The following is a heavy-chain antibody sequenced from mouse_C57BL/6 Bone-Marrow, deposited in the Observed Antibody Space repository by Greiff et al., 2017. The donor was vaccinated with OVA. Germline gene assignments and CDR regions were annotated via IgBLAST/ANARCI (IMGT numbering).Heavy chain of an antibody. CDR1: GYTFTSYW. J-gene: IGHJ4*01. CDR3: AREGIYDGYDAYAMDY. Sequence: VQLQQPGAELVKPGASVKLSCKASGYTFTSYWMQWVKQRPGQGLEWIGEIDPSGSYTNYNEKFKGKATLTVDTSSSTAYMQLSSLTSEDSAVYDCAREGIYDGYDAYAMDYWGQGTSVTVSS. V-gene: IGHV1-50*01. D-gene: IGHD2-2*01. CDR2: IDPSGSYT.